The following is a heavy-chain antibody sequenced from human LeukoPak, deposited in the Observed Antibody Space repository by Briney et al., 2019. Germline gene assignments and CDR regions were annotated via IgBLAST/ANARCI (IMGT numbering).Heavy chain of an antibody. CDR1: GFTFSSYG. CDR2: IWYDGSNK. V-gene: IGHV3-33*06. J-gene: IGHJ4*02. CDR3: AKDRDGDSDY. Sequence: GGSLRLSCAASGFTFSSYGMHWVRPAPGKGLEWVAVIWYDGSNKYYADSVKGRFTISRDNSKNTLYLQMNSLRAEDTAVYYCAKDRDGDSDYWGQGTLVTVSS. D-gene: IGHD4-17*01.